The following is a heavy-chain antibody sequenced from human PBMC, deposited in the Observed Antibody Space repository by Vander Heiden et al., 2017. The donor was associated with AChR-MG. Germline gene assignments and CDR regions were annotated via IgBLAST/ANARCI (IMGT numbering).Heavy chain of an antibody. CDR1: GYTFTDYY. CDR2: VDPEDGET. V-gene: IGHV1-69-2*01. J-gene: IGHJ6*03. D-gene: IGHD6-13*01. CDR3: ATYAAAADDGGGYYYYYMDV. Sequence: EVQLVQSGAEVKKPGATVKISCKVSGYTFTDYYMHGVQQAPGKGLEWMGLVDPEDGETIYAEKFQGRVTITADTSTDTAYMELSSLRSEDTAVYYCATYAAAADDGGGYYYYYMDVWGKGTTVTVSS.